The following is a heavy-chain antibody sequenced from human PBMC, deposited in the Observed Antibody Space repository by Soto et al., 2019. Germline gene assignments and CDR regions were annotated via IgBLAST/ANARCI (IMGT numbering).Heavy chain of an antibody. CDR2: IYHSGST. V-gene: IGHV4-4*02. D-gene: IGHD1-7*01. J-gene: IGHJ6*03. Sequence: SETLSLTCTVSGGSISSYYWSWVRQPPGKGLEWIGEIYHSGSTNYNPSLKSRVTISVDKSKNQFSLKLSSVTAADTAVYYCAREVITGTTYYYYYMDVWGKGTTVTVSS. CDR1: GGSISSYY. CDR3: AREVITGTTYYYYYMDV.